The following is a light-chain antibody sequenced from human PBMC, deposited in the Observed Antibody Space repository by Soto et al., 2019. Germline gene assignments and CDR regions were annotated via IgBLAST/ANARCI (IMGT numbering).Light chain of an antibody. Sequence: DIQLTQSPPTLSASVGDRVTITCRASQSIRYYLAWYQQMPGKAPKLLIYGASSLQSGVPSRFSGSGSGTEFTLTISSLQPDDFATYYCQQYNSYSFGQGTRLEIK. CDR1: QSIRYY. J-gene: IGKJ5*01. V-gene: IGKV1-5*01. CDR3: QQYNSYS. CDR2: GAS.